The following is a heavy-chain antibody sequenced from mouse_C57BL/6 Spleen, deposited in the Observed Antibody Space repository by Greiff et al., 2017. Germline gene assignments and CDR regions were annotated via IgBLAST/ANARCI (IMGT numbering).Heavy chain of an antibody. J-gene: IGHJ1*03. CDR3: ARSGSNYVWYFDV. CDR1: GYTFTDYY. D-gene: IGHD2-5*01. Sequence: VQLQQSGAELVRPGASVTLSCKASGYTFTDYYINWVKQRPGQGLEWIARIYPGRGNTYYNEKFKGKATLNVDKSSSKAYRQLSSLTSEDSAVYYCARSGSNYVWYFDVWGTGTTVTVSS. CDR2: IYPGRGNT. V-gene: IGHV1-76*01.